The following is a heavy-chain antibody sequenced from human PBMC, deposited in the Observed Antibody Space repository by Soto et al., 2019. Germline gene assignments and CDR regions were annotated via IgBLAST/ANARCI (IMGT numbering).Heavy chain of an antibody. CDR1: GLTFINAW. V-gene: IGHV3-15*07. CDR2: IKSKNDGGAI. J-gene: IGHJ3*02. Sequence: PGGSLRLSCAGSGLTFINAWMNWVRQAPGKGLEWVGRIKSKNDGGAIEYSAPVSGRFTISRDDSKDTLYLQMNSLTTEDTAVYYCTTDAQWGIWGQGTMVTVSS. D-gene: IGHD2-8*01. CDR3: TTDAQWGI.